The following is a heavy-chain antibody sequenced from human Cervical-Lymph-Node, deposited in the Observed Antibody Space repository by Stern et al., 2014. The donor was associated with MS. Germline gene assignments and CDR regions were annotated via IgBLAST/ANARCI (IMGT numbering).Heavy chain of an antibody. J-gene: IGHJ5*02. CDR1: GYSLTDLS. V-gene: IGHV1-24*01. Sequence: QVQLVQSGAEVKKPGASVRVSCKVSGYSLTDLSMHWVRQAPGKGLEWMGGYDPEDGEFIYAQTFQGRVSMTEDRITDIGFLEVHSLRSDDTAVYYCTTHLLDYRDPVSWFGPWGQGTLVIVSS. CDR2: YDPEDGEF. D-gene: IGHD4-17*01. CDR3: TTHLLDYRDPVSWFGP.